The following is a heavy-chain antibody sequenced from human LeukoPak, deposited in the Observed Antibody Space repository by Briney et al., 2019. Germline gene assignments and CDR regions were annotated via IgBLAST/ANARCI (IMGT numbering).Heavy chain of an antibody. Sequence: PSETLSLTCAVYGGSFSGYYWSWIRQPPGKRLEWIGEINHSGSTNYNPSLKSRVTISVDTSKNQFSLKLSSVTAADTAVYYCARDRDDYGDYEVSYWFDPWGQGTLVTVSS. D-gene: IGHD4-17*01. CDR1: GGSFSGYY. CDR3: ARDRDDYGDYEVSYWFDP. J-gene: IGHJ5*02. V-gene: IGHV4-34*01. CDR2: INHSGST.